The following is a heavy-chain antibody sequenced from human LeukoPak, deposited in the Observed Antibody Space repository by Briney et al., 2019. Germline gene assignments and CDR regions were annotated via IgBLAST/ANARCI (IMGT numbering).Heavy chain of an antibody. CDR1: GGSFSGYY. V-gene: IGHV4-34*01. CDR2: INHSGST. D-gene: IGHD4-17*01. Sequence: KPSETLSLTCAVDGGSFSGYYWSWIRQPPGKGLEWIGEINHSGSTNYNPSLKSRVTISVDTSKNQFSLKLSSVTAADTAVYYCASVYGDGIDYWGQGTLVTVSS. CDR3: ASVYGDGIDY. J-gene: IGHJ4*02.